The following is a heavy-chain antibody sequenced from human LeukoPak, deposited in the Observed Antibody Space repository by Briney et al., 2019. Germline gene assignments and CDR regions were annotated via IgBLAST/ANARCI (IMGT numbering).Heavy chain of an antibody. CDR1: GGSISSSSYY. Sequence: SETLSLTCTVSGGSISSSSYYWGWIRQPPGKGLEWIGSIYYSGSTYYNPSLKSRVTISVDTSKNQFSLKLSSVTAADTAVYYCARNRITFGGVIVIPADFDYWGQGALVTVSS. CDR2: IYYSGST. D-gene: IGHD3-16*02. V-gene: IGHV4-39*07. J-gene: IGHJ4*02. CDR3: ARNRITFGGVIVIPADFDY.